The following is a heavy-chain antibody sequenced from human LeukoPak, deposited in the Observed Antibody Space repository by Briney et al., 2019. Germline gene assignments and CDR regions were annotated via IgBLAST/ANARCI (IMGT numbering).Heavy chain of an antibody. CDR2: IWYDGSNE. CDR1: GFTFSSHG. Sequence: GGSLRLSCAASGFTFSSHGMHSVRQAPGKGLDWVALIWYDGSNEYYADSVKGRFTISRDNAKNTLYLQMNSLRAEDTAVYYCARDTSGPSQGNWFDPWGQGTLVTVSS. CDR3: ARDTSGPSQGNWFDP. J-gene: IGHJ5*02. V-gene: IGHV3-33*01. D-gene: IGHD3-3*01.